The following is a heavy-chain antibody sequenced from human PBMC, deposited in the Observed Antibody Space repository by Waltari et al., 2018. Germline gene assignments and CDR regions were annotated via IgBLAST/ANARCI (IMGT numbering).Heavy chain of an antibody. J-gene: IGHJ4*02. Sequence: EVQLEETGGGLIQPGGSLRLSWAPSGFTVRTTYLTWVRQAPGKGLEWVSLIYSGGITDYADSVKGRFTISRDNSKNTLYLQMNSLRPEDTAVYYCTRGSLDYWGQGTLVTVSS. CDR1: GFTVRTTY. CDR2: IYSGGIT. V-gene: IGHV3-53*02. CDR3: TRGSLDY.